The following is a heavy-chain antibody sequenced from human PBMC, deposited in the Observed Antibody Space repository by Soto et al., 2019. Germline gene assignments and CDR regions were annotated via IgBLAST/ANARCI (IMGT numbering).Heavy chain of an antibody. CDR2: IKEDGGEK. D-gene: IGHD6-19*01. V-gene: IGHV3-7*05. CDR1: GFTFSTYW. Sequence: GGSLRLSCAASGFTFSTYWMTWVRQAPGKGLEWVANIKEDGGEKYYVDSVKGRFTISRDNAKNSLYLQMNSLRAEDTAVYYCARGLPVAGTALWDYWGQGTLVTVSS. J-gene: IGHJ4*02. CDR3: ARGLPVAGTALWDY.